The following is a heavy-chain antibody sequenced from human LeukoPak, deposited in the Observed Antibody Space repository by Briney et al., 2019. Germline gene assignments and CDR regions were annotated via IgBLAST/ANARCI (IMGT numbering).Heavy chain of an antibody. D-gene: IGHD3-16*01. J-gene: IGHJ4*02. CDR1: GGSISSGSYY. Sequence: SETLSLTCTVSGGSISSGSYYWGWIRQPPGKGLEWIGSIYYSGSTYYNPSLKSRVTISVDTSKNQFSLKLSSVTAADTAVYYCASLYGDYFDHWGQGTLVTVSS. CDR3: ASLYGDYFDH. CDR2: IYYSGST. V-gene: IGHV4-39*01.